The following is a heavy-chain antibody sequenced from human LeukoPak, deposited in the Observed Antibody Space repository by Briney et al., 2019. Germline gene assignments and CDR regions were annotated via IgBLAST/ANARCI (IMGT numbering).Heavy chain of an antibody. CDR3: ARDGSITIFGVVPRFDY. J-gene: IGHJ4*02. CDR2: INHSGST. Sequence: SGGSLRLSCAASGFTFSSYAMSWIRQPPGKGLEWIGEINHSGSTNYNPSLKSRVTISVDTSKNQFSLKLSSVTAADTAVYYCARDGSITIFGVVPRFDYWGQGTLVTVSS. CDR1: GFTFSSYA. D-gene: IGHD3-3*01. V-gene: IGHV4-34*01.